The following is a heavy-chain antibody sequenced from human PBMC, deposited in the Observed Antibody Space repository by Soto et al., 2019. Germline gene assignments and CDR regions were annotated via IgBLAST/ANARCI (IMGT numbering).Heavy chain of an antibody. J-gene: IGHJ4*01. D-gene: IGHD2-15*01. CDR1: GYSISSGSY. CDR2: IYHGGIT. CDR3: ARAQVMVVAGSTFDY. V-gene: IGHV4-38-2*02. Sequence: PSETLSVTCTVSGYSISSGSYWGWIRQPPGRGPEWIASIYHGGITFYNPSLKTRITISVDTSHNQFSLNLRSVTDADTAVYYCARAQVMVVAGSTFDYWGHGTLVT.